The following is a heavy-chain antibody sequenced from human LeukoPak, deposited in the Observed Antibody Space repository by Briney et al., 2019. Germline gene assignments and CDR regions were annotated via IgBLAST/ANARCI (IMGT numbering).Heavy chain of an antibody. CDR1: GFTFSSYS. CDR3: ARYWSSWSAGY. Sequence: GGSLRLSCAASGFTFSSYSMKWVRQAPGKGLEWVSYINSRSSTIYYADSVKGRFTISRDNAKNSLYLQMNSLRAEDTAVYYCARYWSSWSAGYWGQGTLVTVAS. D-gene: IGHD6-13*01. V-gene: IGHV3-48*01. J-gene: IGHJ4*02. CDR2: INSRSSTI.